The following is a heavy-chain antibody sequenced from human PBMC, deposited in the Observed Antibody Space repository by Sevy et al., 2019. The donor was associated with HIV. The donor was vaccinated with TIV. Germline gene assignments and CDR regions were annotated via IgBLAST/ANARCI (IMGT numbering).Heavy chain of an antibody. CDR3: ARVDPPQGRYYYGMDV. Sequence: GGSLRLSCAASGFTFSSYSMNWVRQAPGKGLEWVSSISISSSYIYYADSVKGRFTISRDNAKNSMYLQMNSLRAEDTAVYYCARVDPPQGRYYYGMDVWGQGTTVTVSS. CDR2: ISISSSYI. D-gene: IGHD3-16*01. V-gene: IGHV3-21*01. J-gene: IGHJ6*02. CDR1: GFTFSSYS.